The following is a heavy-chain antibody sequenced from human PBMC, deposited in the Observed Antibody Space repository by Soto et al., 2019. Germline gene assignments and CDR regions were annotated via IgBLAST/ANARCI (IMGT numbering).Heavy chain of an antibody. CDR2: INAGNGNT. CDR1: GYTFTSYA. Sequence: ASVKVSCKASGYTFTSYAMHWVRQAPGQGLEWMGWINAGNGNTKYSQKFQGRVTITRDTSASIAYMELSSLRSEDTAVYYCALYDILTGPLSPWGQGTLVTVSS. D-gene: IGHD3-9*01. J-gene: IGHJ5*02. CDR3: ALYDILTGPLSP. V-gene: IGHV1-3*01.